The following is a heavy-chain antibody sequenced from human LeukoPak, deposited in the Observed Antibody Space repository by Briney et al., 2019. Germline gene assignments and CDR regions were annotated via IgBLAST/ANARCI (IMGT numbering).Heavy chain of an antibody. J-gene: IGHJ4*02. Sequence: SETLSLTCAVYGGSFSGYYWSWIRQPPGKGLEWIGEINHSGSTNYNPSLKSRVTISVDTSKNQFSLKLSSVTAADTAVYYCARGRFSVYYFDYWGQGSLVTVSS. CDR3: ARGRFSVYYFDY. V-gene: IGHV4-34*01. CDR2: INHSGST. D-gene: IGHD3-3*02. CDR1: GGSFSGYY.